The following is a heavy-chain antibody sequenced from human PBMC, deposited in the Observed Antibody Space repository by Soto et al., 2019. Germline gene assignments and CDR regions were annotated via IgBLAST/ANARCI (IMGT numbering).Heavy chain of an antibody. V-gene: IGHV1-69*01. Sequence: QVQLEQSGAEVKKPGSSVKVSCKASGGTFNTFAISWVRQAPGQGLEWIGGIIPIFETANYAQRLQDRLTITADESTRTAYMELSRLTSDDTAIYFWATSTSSSWQNDYWGLGTLVVVSS. CDR2: IIPIFETA. J-gene: IGHJ4*02. D-gene: IGHD6-13*01. CDR1: GGTFNTFA. CDR3: ATSTSSSWQNDY.